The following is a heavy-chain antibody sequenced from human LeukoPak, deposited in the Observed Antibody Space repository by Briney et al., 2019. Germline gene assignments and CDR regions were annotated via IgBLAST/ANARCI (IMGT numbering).Heavy chain of an antibody. CDR1: GGSISSYY. V-gene: IGHV4-4*07. CDR2: IYTSGST. D-gene: IGHD3-10*01. Sequence: PSETLSLTCTVSGGSISSYYWNWIRQPAGKGLEWIGRIYTSGSTNYNPSLKSRVTMSVDTSKNQFSLKLSSVTAADTAVYYCARGFGSTSGRYYYYYMDVWGKGTTVTVSS. J-gene: IGHJ6*03. CDR3: ARGFGSTSGRYYYYYMDV.